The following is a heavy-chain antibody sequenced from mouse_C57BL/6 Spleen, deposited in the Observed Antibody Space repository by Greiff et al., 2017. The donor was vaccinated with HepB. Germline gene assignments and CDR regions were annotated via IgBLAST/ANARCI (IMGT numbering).Heavy chain of an antibody. V-gene: IGHV1-82*01. Sequence: VQLQQSGPELVKPGASVKISCKASGYAFSSSWMNWVKQRPGKGLEWIGRIYPGDGDTNYNGKFKGKATLTADKSSSTAYMQLSSLTSEDSAVYFCAREGLYYRNYGGYFDYWGQGTTLTVSS. D-gene: IGHD2-5*01. CDR3: AREGLYYRNYGGYFDY. J-gene: IGHJ2*01. CDR2: IYPGDGDT. CDR1: GYAFSSSW.